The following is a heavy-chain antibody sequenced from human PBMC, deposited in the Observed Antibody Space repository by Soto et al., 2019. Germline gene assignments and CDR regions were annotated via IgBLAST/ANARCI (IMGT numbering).Heavy chain of an antibody. D-gene: IGHD3-9*01. CDR2: IHPSGGST. CDR3: AKDPSTGPPDC. Sequence: GGSLRLSCAAAGFMFSIYGMSWVRHAPGKGLQWVATIHPSGGSTHYAESVRGRFTISRDNSRDTLYLQMNSLRAEDTAVYYCAKDPSTGPPDCWGQGALVTVSS. V-gene: IGHV3-23*01. J-gene: IGHJ4*02. CDR1: GFMFSIYG.